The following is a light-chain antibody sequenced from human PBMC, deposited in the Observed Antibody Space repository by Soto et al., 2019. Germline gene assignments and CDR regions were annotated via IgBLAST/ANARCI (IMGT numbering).Light chain of an antibody. J-gene: IGLJ1*01. CDR1: SSNIGTNY. CDR2: DNN. CDR3: SSYTNINTRACV. Sequence: QSVLTQPPSVSAAPGQKVTISCSGGSSNIGTNYVSWYQHFPGTAPQLLIYDNNKRPSGIPDRFSGSKSGTSATLGITGLQTGDEADYYCSSYTNINTRACVFGTGTKLTVL. V-gene: IGLV1-51*01.